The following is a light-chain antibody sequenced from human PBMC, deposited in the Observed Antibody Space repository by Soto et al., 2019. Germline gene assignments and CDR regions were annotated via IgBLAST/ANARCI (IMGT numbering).Light chain of an antibody. V-gene: IGLV1-40*01. CDR1: SSNIGADYA. CDR3: NSYVAGSNV. Sequence: QSVLTQPPSVSGAPGQRVTISCTGSSSNIGADYAVHWYQHLPGTAPKLLITGDTSRPSGVPDRFSGSKSGSTASLTVSGLQTEDEADYYCNSYVAGSNVFGTGTKVTVL. CDR2: GDT. J-gene: IGLJ1*01.